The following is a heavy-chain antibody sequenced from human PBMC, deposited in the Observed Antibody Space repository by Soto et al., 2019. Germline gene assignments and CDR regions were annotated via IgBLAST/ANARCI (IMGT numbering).Heavy chain of an antibody. J-gene: IGHJ4*02. V-gene: IGHV4-39*01. D-gene: IGHD5-12*01. Sequence: SETLSLTCSVSGGSSSSSSYYWGWIRQPPGKGLEWIGSIYYSGSTYYNPSLKSRVTISVDTSKNQFSLKLSSVTAADTAVYYCARHPPLSGYDYWGQGTLVTVSS. CDR2: IYYSGST. CDR3: ARHPPLSGYDY. CDR1: GGSSSSSSYY.